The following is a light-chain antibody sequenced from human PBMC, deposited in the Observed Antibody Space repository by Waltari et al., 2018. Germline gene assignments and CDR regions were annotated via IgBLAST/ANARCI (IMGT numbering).Light chain of an antibody. CDR3: QAWDSSTVV. J-gene: IGLJ2*01. CDR1: KLGNQY. CDR2: QDT. Sequence: SYQLTQPPSVSVSPGQTATITCHGSKLGNQYACWYQQKPGQSPVLVFYQDTKRPSGIPVRFSGSNSWNTATLTISGTQAMDEADYYCQAWDSSTVVFGGGTKLTVL. V-gene: IGLV3-1*01.